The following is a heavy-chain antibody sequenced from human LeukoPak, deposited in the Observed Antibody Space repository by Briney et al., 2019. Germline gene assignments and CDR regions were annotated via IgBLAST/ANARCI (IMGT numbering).Heavy chain of an antibody. J-gene: IGHJ3*02. Sequence: GGSLRLSCSASGFTFSSYAMHWVRQAPGKGLEYVSAISGNGGSTYYADSVKGRFTISRDNAKNSLYLQMNSLRAEDTAVYYCARDVLIAADGVIRLDAFDIWGQGTVVTVSS. D-gene: IGHD6-13*01. CDR3: ARDVLIAADGVIRLDAFDI. CDR2: ISGNGGST. V-gene: IGHV3-64*04. CDR1: GFTFSSYA.